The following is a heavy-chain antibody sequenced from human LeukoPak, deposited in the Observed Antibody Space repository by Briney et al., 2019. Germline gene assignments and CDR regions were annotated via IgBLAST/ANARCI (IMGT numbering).Heavy chain of an antibody. CDR3: ARVATIWGSHRYFAY. CDR1: GYNFITYP. J-gene: IGHJ4*02. Sequence: ASVKVSCKASGYNFITYPLIWVRQAPGQGLEWMGRISPYNDNTDLAQNLQGRVTMTTDTSTSTAYMELRGLTSDDTAVFFCARVATIWGSHRYFAYWGQGTLVTVSS. CDR2: ISPYNDNT. V-gene: IGHV1-18*01. D-gene: IGHD3-16*02.